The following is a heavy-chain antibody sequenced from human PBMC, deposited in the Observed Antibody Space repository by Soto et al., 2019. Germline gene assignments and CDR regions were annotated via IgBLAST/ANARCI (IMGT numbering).Heavy chain of an antibody. J-gene: IGHJ6*02. V-gene: IGHV6-1*01. D-gene: IGHD1-7*01. CDR3: ARDWVKTGTTEYYYYYYGMDV. CDR1: GDSVSSNSAA. CDR2: TYYRSKWYN. Sequence: QVQLQQSGPGLVKPSQTLSLTCAISGDSVSSNSAAWNCIRQSPSRGLEWLGRTYYRSKWYNDYAVSVKSRITINPDTSKNQFSLQLNSVTPEDTAVYYCARDWVKTGTTEYYYYYYGMDVWGQGTTVTVSS.